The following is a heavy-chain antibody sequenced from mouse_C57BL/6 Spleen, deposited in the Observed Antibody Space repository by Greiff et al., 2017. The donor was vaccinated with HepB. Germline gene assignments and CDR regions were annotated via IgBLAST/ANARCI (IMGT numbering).Heavy chain of an antibody. CDR1: GYTFTSYW. CDR2: IYPSDSET. J-gene: IGHJ2*01. CDR3: ARSPEGDYFDY. V-gene: IGHV1-61*01. Sequence: QVQLQQPGAELVRPGSSVKLSCKASGYTFTSYWMDWVKQRPGQGLEWIGNIYPSDSETHYNQKFKDKATLTVDKSSSTAYMQLSSLTSEDSAVYYCARSPEGDYFDYWGQGTTLTVSS.